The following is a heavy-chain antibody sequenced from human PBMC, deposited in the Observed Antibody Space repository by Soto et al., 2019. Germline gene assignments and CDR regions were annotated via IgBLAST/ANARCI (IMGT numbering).Heavy chain of an antibody. CDR2: IYYSGST. V-gene: IGHV4-30-4*01. Sequence: SETLSLTCTVSGGSISSGDYYWSWIRQPPGKGLEWIGYIYYSGSTYYNPSLKSRVTISVDTSKNQFSLKLSSVTAADTAVYYCARDQGYYDRSSMDVWGQGTTVTVSS. CDR3: ARDQGYYDRSSMDV. CDR1: GGSISSGDYY. D-gene: IGHD3-22*01. J-gene: IGHJ6*02.